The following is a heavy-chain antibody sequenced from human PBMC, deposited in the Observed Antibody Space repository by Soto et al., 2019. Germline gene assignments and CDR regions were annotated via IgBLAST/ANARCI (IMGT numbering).Heavy chain of an antibody. J-gene: IGHJ4*02. CDR3: ARDYYYDSSVNFDC. CDR2: INAGKGNT. V-gene: IGHV1-3*01. Sequence: ASVKVSCKASGYTFTIYAIHWLRQAPGQRLEWMGWINAGKGNTKYSQKFQGRVTITRDTSASTAYMELSSLRSEDTAVYYCARDYYYDSSVNFDCWGQGTLVTVSS. CDR1: GYTFTIYA. D-gene: IGHD3-22*01.